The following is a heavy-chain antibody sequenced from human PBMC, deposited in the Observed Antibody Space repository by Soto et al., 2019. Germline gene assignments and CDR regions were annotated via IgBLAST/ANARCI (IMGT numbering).Heavy chain of an antibody. D-gene: IGHD5-12*01. V-gene: IGHV3-33*01. J-gene: IGHJ4*02. CDR2: IWYDGSNK. CDR3: ASQVDIVATSTRGMPGY. Sequence: GGSLRLSCAASGFTFSSYGMHWVRQAPGKGLEWVAVIWYDGSNKYYADSVKGRFTISRDNSKNTLYLQMNSLRAEDTAVYYCASQVDIVATSTRGMPGYWGQGTLGTVSS. CDR1: GFTFSSYG.